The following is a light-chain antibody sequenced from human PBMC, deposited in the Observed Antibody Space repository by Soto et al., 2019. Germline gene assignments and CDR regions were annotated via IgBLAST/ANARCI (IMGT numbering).Light chain of an antibody. V-gene: IGLV2-14*01. CDR1: SSDVGAYTS. CDR2: EVS. Sequence: QSVLTQPASVSGSPGQSITISCTGSSSDVGAYTSVSWYQQHPGKAPKLMIYEVSNWPSGVSRRFSGSKSGNTASLTISGLQAEDEAHYYFSSYTSDNRNYVFGTGTKVTVL. J-gene: IGLJ1*01. CDR3: SSYTSDNRNYV.